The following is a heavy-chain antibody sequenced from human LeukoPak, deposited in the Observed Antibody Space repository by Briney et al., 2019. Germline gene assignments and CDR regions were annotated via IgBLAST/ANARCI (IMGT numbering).Heavy chain of an antibody. D-gene: IGHD3-3*01. CDR1: GFTFSSYW. J-gene: IGHJ4*02. CDR3: AKDREYYDFWSGYSFDY. V-gene: IGHV3-30*02. CDR2: IRYDGSNK. Sequence: GGSLRLSCAASGFTFSSYWMSWVRQAPGKGLEWVAFIRYDGSNKYYADSVKGRFTISRDNSKNTLYLQMNSLRAEDTAVYYCAKDREYYDFWSGYSFDYWGQGTLVTVSS.